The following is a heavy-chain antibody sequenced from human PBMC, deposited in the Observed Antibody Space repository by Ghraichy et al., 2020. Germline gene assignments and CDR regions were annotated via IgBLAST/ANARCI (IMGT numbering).Heavy chain of an antibody. J-gene: IGHJ6*03. CDR3: ARESWPHYYYYYYMDV. CDR1: GGSFSGYY. D-gene: IGHD3-16*02. V-gene: IGHV4-34*01. CDR2: INHSGST. Sequence: SETLSLTCAVYGGSFSGYYWSWIRQPPGKGLEWIGEINHSGSTNYNPSLKSRVTISVDTSKNQFSLKLSSVTAADTAVYYCARESWPHYYYYYYMDVWGKGTTVTVSS.